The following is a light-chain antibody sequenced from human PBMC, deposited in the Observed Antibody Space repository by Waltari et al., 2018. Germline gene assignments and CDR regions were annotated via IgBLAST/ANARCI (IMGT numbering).Light chain of an antibody. CDR3: QQGNDFPLT. CDR1: QSIGSL. Sequence: DIQMTQSPSTLSASVGDRVTITCRASQSIGSLLAWYQQKPGKAPKLLIYDASSLESGVPSRFSGSGSGTEFTLTINSLQPDDFATYYCQQGNDFPLTFGGGTKVEI. V-gene: IGKV1-5*01. J-gene: IGKJ4*01. CDR2: DAS.